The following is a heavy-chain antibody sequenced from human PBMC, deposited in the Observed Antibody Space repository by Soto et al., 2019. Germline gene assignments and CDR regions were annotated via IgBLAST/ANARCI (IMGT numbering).Heavy chain of an antibody. V-gene: IGHV1-46*03. CDR2: IRPRGGDT. Sequence: GASVKVSCKASGYSFITYWMHWVRQAPGQGLEWMGLIRPRGGDTTYAQDFQGRVTMTRDTSTSTVYMELTSLTPEDTAVYYCATGGGKSYDYWGQGTPVTVS. CDR3: ATGGGKSYDY. J-gene: IGHJ4*02. D-gene: IGHD3-10*01. CDR1: GYSFITYW.